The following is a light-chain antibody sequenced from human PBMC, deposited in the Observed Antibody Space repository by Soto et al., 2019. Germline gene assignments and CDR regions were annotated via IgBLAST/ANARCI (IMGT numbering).Light chain of an antibody. J-gene: IGLJ1*01. CDR1: SSDVGRYNY. CDR3: SSYTITNPYV. Sequence: QSVLTQPASVSGSPGQSITISCTGTSSDVGRYNYVSWHQQHPGKAPKLIIYEVTNRPSGVSNRFSGSKSGNTASLTISGLQAEDEADYYCSSYTITNPYVFGTGTKVTVL. V-gene: IGLV2-14*01. CDR2: EVT.